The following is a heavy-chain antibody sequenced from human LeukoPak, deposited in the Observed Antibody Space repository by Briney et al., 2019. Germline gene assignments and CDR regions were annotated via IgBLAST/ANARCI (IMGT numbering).Heavy chain of an antibody. V-gene: IGHV3-23*01. CDR2: ITATGGST. CDR3: ARVRGESPRWFDP. J-gene: IGHJ5*02. Sequence: GSLRLSCADSGLIFSGYAVSWVRQAPGKGLEWVSSITATGGSTYYADSVKGRFTISRDNAKNTLYLQMNSLRAEDTAVYYCARVRGESPRWFDPWGQGTLVTVSS. CDR1: GLIFSGYA. D-gene: IGHD3-10*01.